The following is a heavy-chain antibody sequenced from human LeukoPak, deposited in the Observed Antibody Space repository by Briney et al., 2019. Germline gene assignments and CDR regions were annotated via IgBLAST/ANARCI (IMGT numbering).Heavy chain of an antibody. CDR1: GGSFTSYY. CDR2: IDTSGTT. J-gene: IGHJ4*02. CDR3: ARDAKYYYGSRTFFFFEY. D-gene: IGHD3-10*01. V-gene: IGHV4-4*07. Sequence: SETLSLTCTVSGGSFTSYYWSWIRQPAGKGLEWIGHIDTSGTTNYNPSLKSRVTMSTDTSKNQISLKLSSVTAADTAIYYCARDAKYYYGSRTFFFFEYWGQGTLLTVSS.